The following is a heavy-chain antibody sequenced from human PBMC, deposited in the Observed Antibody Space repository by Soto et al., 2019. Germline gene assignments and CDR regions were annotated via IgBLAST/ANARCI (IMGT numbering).Heavy chain of an antibody. CDR2: ISYSGNT. V-gene: IGHV4-31*03. CDR3: VRVGATVTRDFAFDI. D-gene: IGHD4-17*01. CDR1: GGSISSGDYY. Sequence: QVQLQESGPGLVKPSQTLSLTCTVSGGSISSGDYYWSWIRQHPGKGLEWIGYISYSGNTYYNPSLKSRVTISVGTSKNQFSLKLGSVTAADTAVYYCVRVGATVTRDFAFDIWGQGTMVTVSS. J-gene: IGHJ3*02.